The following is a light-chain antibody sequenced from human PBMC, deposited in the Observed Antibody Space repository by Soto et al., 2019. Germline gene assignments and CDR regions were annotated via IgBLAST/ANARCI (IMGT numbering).Light chain of an antibody. Sequence: EIVMTQSPATLSVSPGERATLSCRASQRVSSSLACYQQKPGQAPRLLIYGATTRATSIPARFSGSGSGTELNLTISSLQSEDFAVYYCQQYNNGPTYTFGQGTKLEIK. CDR2: GAT. CDR1: QRVSSS. CDR3: QQYNNGPTYT. V-gene: IGKV3-15*01. J-gene: IGKJ2*01.